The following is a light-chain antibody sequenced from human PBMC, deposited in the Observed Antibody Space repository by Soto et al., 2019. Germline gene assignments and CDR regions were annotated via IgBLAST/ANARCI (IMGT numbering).Light chain of an antibody. Sequence: DVVMTQSPLSLPVTLGQPASISCRSSQSLVHSDGNTYLNWFHQRPGQSPRRLIYKVSNRDSGVRDRFSGSGSDTDFTLKISGVEAEDVGVYYCMQGTHWPPYTFGQGTKLEIK. J-gene: IGKJ2*01. V-gene: IGKV2-30*02. CDR1: QSLVHSDGNTY. CDR3: MQGTHWPPYT. CDR2: KVS.